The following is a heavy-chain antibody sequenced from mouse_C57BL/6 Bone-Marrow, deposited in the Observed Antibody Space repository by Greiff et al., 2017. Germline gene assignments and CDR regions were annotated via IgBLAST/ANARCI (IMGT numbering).Heavy chain of an antibody. J-gene: IGHJ4*01. CDR2: IDPETGGT. V-gene: IGHV1-15*01. CDR1: GYTFTDYE. CDR3: TRFLFLAMNY. Sequence: QVQLQQSGAELVRPGASVTLSCKASGYTFTDYEMHWVKQTPVHGLEWIGAIDPETGGTDYNQKFKGKAILTADKSSSTAYMELRSLTSEDSAVYYCTRFLFLAMNYWGQGTSVTVSS. D-gene: IGHD6-5*01.